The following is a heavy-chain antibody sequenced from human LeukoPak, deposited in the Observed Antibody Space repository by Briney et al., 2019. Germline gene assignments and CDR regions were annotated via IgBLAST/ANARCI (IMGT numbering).Heavy chain of an antibody. J-gene: IGHJ4*02. CDR3: SKYVPQGGGYDEQNYFDF. D-gene: IGHD5-12*01. CDR1: GFTFSSYG. CDR2: IRYDGSNK. Sequence: PGGSLRLSCAASGFTFSSYGMHWLRQAPGKGLEWVAFIRYDGSNKYYADSVKGRFTISRDNSKNTLYLRMNSLRAEDTAVYYCSKYVPQGGGYDEQNYFDFWGQGTLVTVSS. V-gene: IGHV3-30*02.